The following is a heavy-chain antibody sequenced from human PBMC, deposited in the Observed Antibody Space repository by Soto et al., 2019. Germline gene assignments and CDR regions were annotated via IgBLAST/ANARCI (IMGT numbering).Heavy chain of an antibody. CDR3: ARHPHWLLSSGSYLRLSWFDP. Sequence: SETLPHTCTVSGGSSITYYWSWIRQPPGKGLEWIGSIYYSGSTYYNPSLKSRVTISVDTSKNQFSLKLSSVTAADTTVYYCARHPHWLLSSGSYLRLSWFDPWGQGTLVTVSS. D-gene: IGHD3-10*02. CDR2: IYYSGST. J-gene: IGHJ5*02. V-gene: IGHV4-59*05. CDR1: GGSSITYY.